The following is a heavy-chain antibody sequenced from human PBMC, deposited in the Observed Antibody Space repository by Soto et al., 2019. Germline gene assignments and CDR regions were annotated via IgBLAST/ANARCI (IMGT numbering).Heavy chain of an antibody. Sequence: PSETLSLTCTVSGDSITTGGHYWSWIRQLPGKGLEWIGYVYYRASSYYNPTLKSRVGISIDASKNQFSLKLNSVTAADTAVYFCARGRQVPYYYFCDLDVWGQGTTVPVTS. CDR2: VYYRASS. J-gene: IGHJ6*02. CDR1: GDSITTGGHY. V-gene: IGHV4-31*03. CDR3: ARGRQVPYYYFCDLDV.